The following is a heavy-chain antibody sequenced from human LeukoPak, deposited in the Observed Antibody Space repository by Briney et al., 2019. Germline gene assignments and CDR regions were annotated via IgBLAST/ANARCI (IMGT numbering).Heavy chain of an antibody. CDR3: ARVHGIAVAGTYYYGMDV. Sequence: APVTVSFKASGGTFSSYAISWVRQAPGQGLEWMGGIIPIFGTANYAQKFQGRVTITADESTSTAYMELSSLRSEDTAVYYCARVHGIAVAGTYYYGMDVWGQGTTVTVSS. CDR2: IIPIFGTA. CDR1: GGTFSSYA. J-gene: IGHJ6*02. V-gene: IGHV1-69*13. D-gene: IGHD6-19*01.